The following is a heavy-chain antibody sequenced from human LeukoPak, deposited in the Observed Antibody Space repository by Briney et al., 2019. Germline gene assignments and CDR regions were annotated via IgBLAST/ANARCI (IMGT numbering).Heavy chain of an antibody. CDR2: IYYSGST. V-gene: IGHV4-61*01. CDR1: GCSVSSGSYY. J-gene: IGHJ5*02. Sequence: SETLSLTCTVSGCSVSSGSYYWSWIRQPPGKGLEWIGYIYYSGSTNYNPSLKSRVTISVDTSKNQFSLKLSSVTAADTAVYYCASSRSGGSYPSWFDPWGQGTLVTVSS. CDR3: ASSRSGGSYPSWFDP. D-gene: IGHD2-15*01.